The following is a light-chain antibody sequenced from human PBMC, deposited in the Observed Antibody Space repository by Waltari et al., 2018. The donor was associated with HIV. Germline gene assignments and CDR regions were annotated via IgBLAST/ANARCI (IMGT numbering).Light chain of an antibody. Sequence: QSALTQPRSVSGSPGQSVTISCTGTSSDVGVYNFVSWYQQHPGKAPKLMIYDVIKRPSGVPDRFSGSKSGNTAALTISGLQAEDEADYYCCSYAGSYPVVFGGGTKLTVL. CDR1: SSDVGVYNF. J-gene: IGLJ2*01. CDR2: DVI. V-gene: IGLV2-11*01. CDR3: CSYAGSYPVV.